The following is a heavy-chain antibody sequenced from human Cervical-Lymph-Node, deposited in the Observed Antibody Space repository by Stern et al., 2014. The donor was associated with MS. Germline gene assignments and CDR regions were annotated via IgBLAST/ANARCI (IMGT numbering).Heavy chain of an antibody. CDR1: GYKFTNYY. CDR3: ASGRLGY. Sequence: QVQLVQSGAEVKKPGASVKISCKAPGYKFTNYYIHWMRQAPGQGPEWMGMINPSGDSTTYAQKFQGRVTMTRDTSTSTVYMELSRLRSEDAAVYYCASGRLGYCGQGTQVTVSS. V-gene: IGHV1-46*01. CDR2: INPSGDST. J-gene: IGHJ4*02.